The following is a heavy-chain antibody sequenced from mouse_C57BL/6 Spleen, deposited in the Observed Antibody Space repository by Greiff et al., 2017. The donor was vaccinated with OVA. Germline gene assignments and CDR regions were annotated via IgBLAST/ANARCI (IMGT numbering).Heavy chain of an antibody. J-gene: IGHJ4*01. D-gene: IGHD5-1-1*01. V-gene: IGHV1-64*01. CDR1: GYTFTSYW. CDR3: TRKDTRISYDMDY. Sequence: VKLQQPGSELVKPGASVKLSCKASGYTFTSYWMHWVKQRPGQGLEWIGMIQPNSGSTNYNEKFKSKGTLTVDKSSSTAYMQLSSHTSEHATVYYCTRKDTRISYDMDYWGQGTSLTVSS. CDR2: IQPNSGST.